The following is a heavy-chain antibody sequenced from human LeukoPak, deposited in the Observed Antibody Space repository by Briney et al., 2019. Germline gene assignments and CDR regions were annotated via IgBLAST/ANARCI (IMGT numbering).Heavy chain of an antibody. J-gene: IGHJ3*02. CDR2: ISAYNGNT. CDR1: GSTFTSCG. D-gene: IGHD2-2*01. V-gene: IGHV1-18*01. Sequence: ASVKVSCKASGSTFTSCGISWVRQAPGQGLEWMGWISAYNGNTNYAQKLQGRVTMTTDTSTSTAYMELRSLRSDDTAVYYCARDLRFDCSSTSCYPTDDAFDIWGQGTMVTVSS. CDR3: ARDLRFDCSSTSCYPTDDAFDI.